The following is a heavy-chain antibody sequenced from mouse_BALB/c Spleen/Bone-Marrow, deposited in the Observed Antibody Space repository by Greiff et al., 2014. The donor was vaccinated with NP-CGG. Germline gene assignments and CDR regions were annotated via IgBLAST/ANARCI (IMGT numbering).Heavy chain of an antibody. Sequence: EVQLQQSGAELVKPGASVKLSCTASGFNIKDTYMHWVKQRPEQGLEWIGRIGPANGNTKYDPKFQGKATITADTSSNTAHLHLSSLTSEDAAVYYCANDWFAYWGQGTLVTVSA. CDR1: GFNIKDTY. CDR2: IGPANGNT. V-gene: IGHV14-3*02. J-gene: IGHJ3*01. CDR3: ANDWFAY. D-gene: IGHD2-3*01.